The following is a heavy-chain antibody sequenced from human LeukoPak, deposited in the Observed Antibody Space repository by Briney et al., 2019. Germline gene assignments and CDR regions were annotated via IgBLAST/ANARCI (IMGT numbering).Heavy chain of an antibody. J-gene: IGHJ3*02. CDR2: IYTSGST. D-gene: IGHD1-1*01. CDR3: ARDLIQYNWNDAGAFDI. V-gene: IGHV4-4*07. CDR1: GGSISSDY. Sequence: SETLSLTCTVSGGSISSDYWSWIRQPAGKGLEWIGRIYTSGSTNYNPSLKSRVTMSVDTSKNQFSLKLSSVTAADTAVYYCARDLIQYNWNDAGAFDIWGQGTMVTVSS.